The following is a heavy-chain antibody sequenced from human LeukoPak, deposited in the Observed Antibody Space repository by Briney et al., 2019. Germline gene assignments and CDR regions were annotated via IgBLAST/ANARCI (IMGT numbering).Heavy chain of an antibody. J-gene: IGHJ4*02. CDR1: GGSISSSSYY. V-gene: IGHV4-39*07. CDR2: IYYSGST. Sequence: PSETLSLTCTVSGGSISSSSYYWGWIRQPPGKGLEWIGSIYYSGSTYYNPSLKSRVTISVDTSKNQFSLKLSSVTAADTAVYYCARDYYGSGNTYYFDYWGQGTLVTISS. D-gene: IGHD3-10*01. CDR3: ARDYYGSGNTYYFDY.